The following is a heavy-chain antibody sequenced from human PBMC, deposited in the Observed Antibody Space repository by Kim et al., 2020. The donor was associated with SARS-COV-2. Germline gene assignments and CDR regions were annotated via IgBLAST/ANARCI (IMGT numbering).Heavy chain of an antibody. Sequence: TRYRPSFQGQVTISADKSISTSYLQWSSLKASDTAMYYCARGGRPYGMDVWGQGTTVTVSS. V-gene: IGHV5-51*01. D-gene: IGHD3-16*01. CDR2: T. J-gene: IGHJ6*02. CDR3: ARGGRPYGMDV.